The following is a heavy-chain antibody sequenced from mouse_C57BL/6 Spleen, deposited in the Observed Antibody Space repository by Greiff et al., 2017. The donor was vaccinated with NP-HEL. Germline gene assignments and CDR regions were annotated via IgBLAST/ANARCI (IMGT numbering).Heavy chain of an antibody. CDR3: AEYSNYSWFAY. CDR2: INPYNGGT. CDR1: GYTFTDYY. V-gene: IGHV1-19*01. Sequence: EVKLQESGPVLVKPGASVKMSCKASGYTFTDYYMNWVKQSHGKSLEWIGVINPYNGGTSYNQKFKGKATLTVDKSSSPAYMELNSLTSEDSAVYYCAEYSNYSWFAYWGQGTLVTVSA. D-gene: IGHD2-5*01. J-gene: IGHJ3*01.